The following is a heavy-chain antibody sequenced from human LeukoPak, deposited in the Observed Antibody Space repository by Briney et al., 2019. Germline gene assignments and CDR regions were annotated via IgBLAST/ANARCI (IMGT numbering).Heavy chain of an antibody. CDR1: GFTFSSYA. Sequence: GSLRLSCAASGFTFSSYAMSWIRQPPGKGLEWIGEINHSGSTNYNPSLKSRVTISVDTSKNQFSLKLSSVTAADTAVYYCARAKGWDAFDIWGQGTMVTVSS. J-gene: IGHJ3*02. V-gene: IGHV4-34*01. CDR2: INHSGST. D-gene: IGHD2-15*01. CDR3: ARAKGWDAFDI.